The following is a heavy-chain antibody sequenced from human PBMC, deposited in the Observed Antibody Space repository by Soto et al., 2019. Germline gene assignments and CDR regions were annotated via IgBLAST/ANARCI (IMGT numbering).Heavy chain of an antibody. V-gene: IGHV3-23*01. D-gene: IGHD3-22*01. CDR1: GFTFSSYA. CDR2: IGGSGGST. J-gene: IGHJ3*02. Sequence: PGGSLRLSCAASGFTFSSYAMSWVRQAPGRGLEWVSAIGGSGGSTYYADSVKGRFTISRDNSKNTLYLQMNSLRAEDTAVYYCAKDGDYYDSSGYYWGADAFDIWGQGTMVTVSS. CDR3: AKDGDYYDSSGYYWGADAFDI.